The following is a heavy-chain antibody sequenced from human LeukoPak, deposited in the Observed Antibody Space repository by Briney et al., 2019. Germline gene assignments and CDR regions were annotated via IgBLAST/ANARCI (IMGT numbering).Heavy chain of an antibody. Sequence: GGSLRLSCAASGFTFSTYGMHWVRQAPGKGLEWVAFIRYDGSNKYYADSVKGRFTISRDNSKNTLYLQMNSLRAEDTAVYYCAKDWAVAGTFDYWGQGTLVTVSS. J-gene: IGHJ4*02. CDR2: IRYDGSNK. V-gene: IGHV3-30*02. CDR3: AKDWAVAGTFDY. D-gene: IGHD6-19*01. CDR1: GFTFSTYG.